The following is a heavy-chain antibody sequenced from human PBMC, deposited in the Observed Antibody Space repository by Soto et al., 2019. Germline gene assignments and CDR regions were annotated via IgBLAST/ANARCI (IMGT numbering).Heavy chain of an antibody. Sequence: PSETLSLTCTGSGGSFSPNYWAWSRQPPGKGLEGIGYIYYGGTTSYNPSLKSRGTITLETSKSPFSLRLTSVTASDTAVYFFARLDAYYPYLDS. J-gene: IGHJ5*01. CDR3: ARLDAYYPYLDS. CDR1: GGSFSPNY. V-gene: IGHV4-59*08. D-gene: IGHD1-26*01. CDR2: IYYGGTT.